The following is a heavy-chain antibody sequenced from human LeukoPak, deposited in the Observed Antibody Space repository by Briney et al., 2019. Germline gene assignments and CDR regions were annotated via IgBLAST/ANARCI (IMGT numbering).Heavy chain of an antibody. D-gene: IGHD3-22*01. CDR3: ARGRSAYYYDSSGYLFDY. Sequence: ASVKVSCKASGYTFTGYYMHWVRQAPGQGLEWMGWINPNSGGTNYAQKFQGWVTMTRDTSISTAYMELSRLRSDDTAVYYCARGRSAYYYDSSGYLFDYWGQGTLVTVSS. CDR2: INPNSGGT. CDR1: GYTFTGYY. J-gene: IGHJ4*02. V-gene: IGHV1-2*04.